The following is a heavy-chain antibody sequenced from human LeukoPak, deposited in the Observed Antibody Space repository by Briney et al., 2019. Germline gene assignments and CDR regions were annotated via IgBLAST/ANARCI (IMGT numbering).Heavy chain of an antibody. J-gene: IGHJ4*02. CDR1: GYTFISYG. V-gene: IGHV1-18*01. CDR3: ARSSLGTITAGPFDY. CDR2: ISGYNGNT. Sequence: ASVKVSCKASGYTFISYGMPWVRQAPGQGLEWMGWISGYNGNTNYPQKLQGSVSMTTDTSTTTPYMGLRSLTSANTPLYNCARSSLGTITAGPFDYWGQATLVTASS. D-gene: IGHD5-12*01.